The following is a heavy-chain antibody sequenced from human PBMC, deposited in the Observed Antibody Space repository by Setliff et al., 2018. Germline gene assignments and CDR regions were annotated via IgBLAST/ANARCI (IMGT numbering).Heavy chain of an antibody. CDR2: INKDGSER. J-gene: IGHJ4*02. Sequence: GGSLRLSCVASGLIFSNNWMSWVRQAPGKGLEWVTNINKDGSERNYVDSVKGRFTISRDNAKNSLYLQMNSLRAEDTAVYYCVRAFWTYSDYASLACFDYWGQGALVTVSS. D-gene: IGHD5-12*01. CDR1: GLIFSNNW. CDR3: VRAFWTYSDYASLACFDY. V-gene: IGHV3-7*01.